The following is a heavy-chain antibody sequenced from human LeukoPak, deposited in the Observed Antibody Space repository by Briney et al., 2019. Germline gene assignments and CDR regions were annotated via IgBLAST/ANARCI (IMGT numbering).Heavy chain of an antibody. CDR2: ISNNGGYT. Sequence: GGSLRLSCAASGFTFSSSAMSWVRQAPGKGLEWVSAISNNGGYTYYADSVKGRFTISRDNSKNTLYLEMNSLRADDTAVYYCVKRRETVRGAFDYWGQGTLVTVSS. CDR3: VKRRETVRGAFDY. V-gene: IGHV3-23*01. D-gene: IGHD3-10*02. CDR1: GFTFSSSA. J-gene: IGHJ4*02.